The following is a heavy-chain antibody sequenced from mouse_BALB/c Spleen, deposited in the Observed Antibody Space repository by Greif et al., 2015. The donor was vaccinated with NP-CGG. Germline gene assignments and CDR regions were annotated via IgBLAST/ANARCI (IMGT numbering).Heavy chain of an antibody. D-gene: IGHD1-1*01. CDR1: GFTFSSYT. CDR3: TRDTDYCGSSSYFDY. J-gene: IGHJ2*01. V-gene: IGHV5-6-4*01. Sequence: EVKVVESGGGLVKPGGSLKLSCAASGFTFSSYTMSWVRQTPEKRLEWVATISSGGSYTYYPDSVKGRFTISRDNAKNTLYLQMSSLKSEDTAMYYCTRDTDYCGSSSYFDYWGQGTTLTVSS. CDR2: ISSGGSYT.